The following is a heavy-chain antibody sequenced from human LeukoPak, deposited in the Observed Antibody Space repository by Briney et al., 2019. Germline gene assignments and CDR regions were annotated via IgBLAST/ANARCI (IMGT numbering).Heavy chain of an antibody. CDR2: ISYDGSNK. CDR3: ARDWAKYDSSGNY. D-gene: IGHD3-22*01. J-gene: IGHJ4*02. V-gene: IGHV3-30*04. CDR1: GYTFTGYY. Sequence: SCKASGYTFTGYYMHWVRQAPGKGLEWVAVISYDGSNKYYADSVKGRFTISRDNSKNTLYLQMNSLRAEDTAVYYCARDWAKYDSSGNYWGQGTLVTVSS.